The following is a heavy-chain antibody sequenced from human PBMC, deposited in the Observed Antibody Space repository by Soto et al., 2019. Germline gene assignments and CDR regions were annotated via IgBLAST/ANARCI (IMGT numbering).Heavy chain of an antibody. CDR1: GYTFTSYG. Sequence: ASVKVSCKASGYTFTSYGISWVRQAPGQGLEWMGWISAYNGNTNYAQKLQGRVTMTTDTSTSTAYMELRSLRSDDTAVYYCARDLSCRPKYFDWLLPGDYWGQGTLVTVSS. D-gene: IGHD3-9*01. V-gene: IGHV1-18*01. J-gene: IGHJ4*02. CDR2: ISAYNGNT. CDR3: ARDLSCRPKYFDWLLPGDY.